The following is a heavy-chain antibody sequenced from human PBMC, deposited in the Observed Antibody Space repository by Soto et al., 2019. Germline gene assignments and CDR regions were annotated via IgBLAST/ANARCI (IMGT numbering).Heavy chain of an antibody. J-gene: IGHJ4*02. V-gene: IGHV4-39*01. CDR2: IHYSGHT. D-gene: IGHD1-7*01. CDR3: ARLLISGTTYY. Sequence: QVQLQESGPVLVKPSETLSLTCTVSSGSISGRLYYWGWIRQPPGKGLEWIGSIHYSGHTYYNPSLESRVSISVDTSKNQFSLTLTSVTAADTSVYYCARLLISGTTYYWGPGSLVIVSS. CDR1: SGSISGRLYY.